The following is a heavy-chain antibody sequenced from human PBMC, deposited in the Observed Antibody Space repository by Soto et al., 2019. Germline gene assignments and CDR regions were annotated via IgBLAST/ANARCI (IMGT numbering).Heavy chain of an antibody. CDR3: AREERGIFRDPDNGMDV. D-gene: IGHD3-3*01. J-gene: IGHJ6*02. Sequence: SETLSLTCTVSGGSISSGDYYWSWIRQPPGKGLEWIGYIYYSGSTYYNPSLKSRVTISVDASKNQFSLKLSSVTAADTAVYSCAREERGIFRDPDNGMDVWGQATTVTVAS. CDR1: GGSISSGDYY. CDR2: IYYSGST. V-gene: IGHV4-30-4*01.